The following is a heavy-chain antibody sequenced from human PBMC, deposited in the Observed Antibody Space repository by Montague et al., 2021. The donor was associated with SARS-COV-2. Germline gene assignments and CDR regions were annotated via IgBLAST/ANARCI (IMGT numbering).Heavy chain of an antibody. CDR2: IHYSGST. CDR3: ARVAGLDVFGVYYYGLDV. V-gene: IGHV4-59*01. CDR1: GGSLSSFY. Sequence: SETLSLTCSVSGGSLSSFYWSWIRQPPGKGLEYIGYIHYSGSTNFSPSLNSRVSISLDTTKNQFSLNLRSVTTADTAVYYCARVAGLDVFGVYYYGLDVGAQGTRVTVS. J-gene: IGHJ6*02. D-gene: IGHD3-3*01.